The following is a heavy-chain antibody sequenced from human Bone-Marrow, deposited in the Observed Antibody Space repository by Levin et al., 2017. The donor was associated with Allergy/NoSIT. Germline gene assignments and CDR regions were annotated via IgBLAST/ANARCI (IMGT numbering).Heavy chain of an antibody. CDR3: ANQGPSVDCSGGSCYSSWFDT. Sequence: GGSLRLSCAASGFTFSSYAMSWVRQAPGKGLEWVSAISGSGGSTYYADSVKGRFTISRDNSKNTLYLQMNSLRAEDTAVYYCANQGPSVDCSGGSCYSSWFDTWGQGTLVTVSS. J-gene: IGHJ5*02. V-gene: IGHV3-23*01. CDR2: ISGSGGST. D-gene: IGHD2-15*01. CDR1: GFTFSSYA.